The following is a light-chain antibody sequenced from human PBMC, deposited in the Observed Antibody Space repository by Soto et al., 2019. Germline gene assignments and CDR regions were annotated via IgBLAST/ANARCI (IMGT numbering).Light chain of an antibody. CDR3: QQSYSTTWT. Sequence: DIQMTQSPSSLSASVGDRFTITCRASQGISTYLNCYQQKPGKAPKLLIYAASSLQSGVPSRFSGSGSETDFTLTISSLQPEDFATYSCQQSYSTTWTFGQGTKVEIK. V-gene: IGKV1-39*01. J-gene: IGKJ1*01. CDR1: QGISTY. CDR2: AAS.